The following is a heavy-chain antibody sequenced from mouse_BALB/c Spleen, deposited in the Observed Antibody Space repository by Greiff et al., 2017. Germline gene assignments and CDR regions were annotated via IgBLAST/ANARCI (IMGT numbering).Heavy chain of an antibody. CDR2: INPNNGGT. CDR1: GYTFSSYY. D-gene: IGHD1-1*01. Sequence: QVQLHPPGAELVTPGASVKLSCKASGYTFSSYYLYWVKQRPGQGLEWIGGINPNNGGTIYNQKFKGKAPLTVDKSSSTTYMGLRSLTSEDTAVYNYARYGKSQAFDKWGRGIIRSV. V-gene: IGHV1-53*01. CDR3: ARYGKSQAFDK. J-gene: IGHJ2*01.